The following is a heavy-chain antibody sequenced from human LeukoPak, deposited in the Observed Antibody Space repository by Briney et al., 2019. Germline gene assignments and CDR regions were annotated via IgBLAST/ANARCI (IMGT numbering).Heavy chain of an antibody. CDR3: AELGITMIGGV. V-gene: IGHV3-7*01. CDR2: IKKDGSEK. J-gene: IGHJ6*04. CDR1: GFTFSSYW. Sequence: GGSLRLSCTASGFTFSSYWMSWVRQAPGKGLEWVANIKKDGSEKYYVDSVKGRFTISRDNAKNSLYLQMNSLRAEDTAVYYCAELGITMIGGVWGKGTTVTISS. D-gene: IGHD3-10*02.